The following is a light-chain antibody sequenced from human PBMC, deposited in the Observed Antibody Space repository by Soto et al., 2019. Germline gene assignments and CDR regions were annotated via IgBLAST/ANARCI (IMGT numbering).Light chain of an antibody. CDR3: QQYDTYSRT. V-gene: IGKV1-5*03. CDR2: EGS. Sequence: DIQMTQSPSALSASVGDRVTITCRASQSVSNWLAWYRQKPGEAPKLLIYEGSTLESGVPSRFSGSGSGTEFTITISSLQPDDFATFYCQQYDTYSRTFGHGTKV. CDR1: QSVSNW. J-gene: IGKJ1*01.